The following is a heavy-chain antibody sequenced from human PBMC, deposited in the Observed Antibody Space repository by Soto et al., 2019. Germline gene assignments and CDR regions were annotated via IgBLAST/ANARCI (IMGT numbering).Heavy chain of an antibody. CDR1: GFTFSNYA. V-gene: IGHV3-23*01. D-gene: IGHD2-21*02. J-gene: IGHJ4*02. Sequence: GGSLRLSCAASGFTFSNYAMSWVRQAPGKGLEWVSVISGSGGNTYYADSVKGRFTISRDNSRNTLFLQVFSLRAEDTAVYYCAKLRTADDLYSIFDYWGQGTLVTVSS. CDR3: AKLRTADDLYSIFDY. CDR2: ISGSGGNT.